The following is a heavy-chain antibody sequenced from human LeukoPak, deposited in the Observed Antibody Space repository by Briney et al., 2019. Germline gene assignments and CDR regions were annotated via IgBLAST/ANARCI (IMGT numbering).Heavy chain of an antibody. Sequence: PSQTLSLTCTVSGGSISNDYYYWSWIRQPPGKGLDWIGYIHHSGSTYYNPSLKSRVTISVDRSKNQFSLQLSSVTAADTAVYYCARPNSSREDAFDIWGPGTLVTVSS. J-gene: IGHJ3*02. V-gene: IGHV4-30-2*01. CDR2: IHHSGST. CDR1: GGSISNDYYY. D-gene: IGHD6-13*01. CDR3: ARPNSSREDAFDI.